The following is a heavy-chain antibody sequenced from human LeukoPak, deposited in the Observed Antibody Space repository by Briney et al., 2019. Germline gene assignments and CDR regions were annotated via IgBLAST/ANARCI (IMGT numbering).Heavy chain of an antibody. CDR1: GDSISSGDYY. V-gene: IGHV4-61*02. CDR2: ISSSGST. CDR3: ARGPYSYDSSGAFDI. Sequence: SETLSLTCTVSGDSISSGDYYWSWIRQPAGKGLEWIGRISSSGSTNYNPSLKSRVTISVDTSKNQFSLKLSSLTAADTAVYFCARGPYSYDSSGAFDIWGQGTMVTVSS. D-gene: IGHD3-22*01. J-gene: IGHJ3*02.